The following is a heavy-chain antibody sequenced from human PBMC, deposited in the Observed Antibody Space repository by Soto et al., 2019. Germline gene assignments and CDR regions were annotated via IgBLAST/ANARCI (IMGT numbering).Heavy chain of an antibody. Sequence: SETLSLTCAVYGGSFSGYYWSWIRQPPGKGLEWIGEINHSGSTNYNPSLKSRVTISLDTSRNQFSLKLNSVTAADTAVYFCAREAATTTSWFDPWGPGTLVTVSS. D-gene: IGHD6-25*01. CDR3: AREAATTTSWFDP. CDR2: INHSGST. CDR1: GGSFSGYY. V-gene: IGHV4-34*01. J-gene: IGHJ5*02.